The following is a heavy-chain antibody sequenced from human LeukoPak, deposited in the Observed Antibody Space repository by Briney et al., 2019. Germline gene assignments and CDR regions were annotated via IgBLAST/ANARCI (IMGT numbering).Heavy chain of an antibody. CDR1: GFALTSYA. D-gene: IGHD2-8*01. CDR2: ISISGVST. Sequence: GSLRLSCAASGFALTSYAMSWVRQAPGQGLEWVSSISISGVSTYYADSVKGRFTISRDNSENTLHLQMNSLRVEDTAIYFCARCMVLRQGWCNWFDRWAQGTLVTVSS. J-gene: IGHJ5*02. CDR3: ARCMVLRQGWCNWFDR. V-gene: IGHV3-23*01.